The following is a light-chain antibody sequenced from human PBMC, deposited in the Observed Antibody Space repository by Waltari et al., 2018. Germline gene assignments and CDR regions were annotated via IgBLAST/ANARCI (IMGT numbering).Light chain of an antibody. V-gene: IGLV3-21*02. CDR2: ADT. CDR1: NMGTSH. J-gene: IGLJ3*02. Sequence: SYVLTQPPSVSVAPGQTARITCGGNNMGTSHVHWYQQKPGQAPVLVVYADTDRPSGIPERFSGSNSGNTATLTISRVEAGDEADYHCQVWDSTSDHWVFGGGTKLTVL. CDR3: QVWDSTSDHWV.